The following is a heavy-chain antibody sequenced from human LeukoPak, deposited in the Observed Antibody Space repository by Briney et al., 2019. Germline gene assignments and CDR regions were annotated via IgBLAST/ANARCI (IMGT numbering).Heavy chain of an antibody. D-gene: IGHD2-2*01. Sequence: ASVKVSCKASGYTFTSYGISWVRQAPGQGLEWMGWISTHNANTNYTPKLQGRVTMTTDTSTSTAYMELRSLRSDETAVYYCARDLNWGYCSSSSCDATDWLDPWGQGTLVTVSS. CDR1: GYTFTSYG. J-gene: IGHJ5*02. CDR3: ARDLNWGYCSSSSCDATDWLDP. V-gene: IGHV1-18*01. CDR2: ISTHNANT.